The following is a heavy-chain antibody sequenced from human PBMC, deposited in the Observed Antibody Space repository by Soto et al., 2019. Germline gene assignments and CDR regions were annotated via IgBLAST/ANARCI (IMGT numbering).Heavy chain of an antibody. V-gene: IGHV3-30*18. D-gene: IGHD3-22*01. J-gene: IGHJ6*02. CDR3: AKDLIGITMIVVVPAYGMDV. CDR2: ISYDGSNK. CDR1: GFTFSSYG. Sequence: GGSLRLSCAASGFTFSSYGMHWVRQAPGKGLEWVAVISYDGSNKYYADSVKGRFAISRDNSKNTLYLQMNSLRAEDTAVYYCAKDLIGITMIVVVPAYGMDVWGQGTTVTVSS.